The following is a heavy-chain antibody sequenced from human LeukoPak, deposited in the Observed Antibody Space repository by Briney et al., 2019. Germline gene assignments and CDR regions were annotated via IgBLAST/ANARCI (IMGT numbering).Heavy chain of an antibody. D-gene: IGHD3-22*01. CDR3: AKRGVVIRVILVGFHKEAYYFDS. V-gene: IGHV3-23*01. J-gene: IGHJ4*02. CDR1: GLTLSNYG. Sequence: TGGSLRLSCAVSGLTLSNYGMSWVRQAPGKGLEWVAGIGDSGGRTNYADSVKGRFTISRDNPKNTLYLQMNSLRAEDTAVYFCAKRGVVIRVILVGFHKEAYYFDSWGQGALVTVSS. CDR2: IGDSGGRT.